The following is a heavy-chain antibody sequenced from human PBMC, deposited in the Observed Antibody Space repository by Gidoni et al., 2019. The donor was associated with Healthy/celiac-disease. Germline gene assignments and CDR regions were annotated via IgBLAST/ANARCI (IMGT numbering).Heavy chain of an antibody. CDR2: IKSKTDGGTT. Sequence: EVQLVESGGGLVKPGGSLRLPCAASGFSFSNAWIRWVRPAPGKGLEWVGRIKSKTDGGTTDYAAPVKGRFTISRDDSKNTLYLQMNSLKTEDTAVYYCTTQGFGELFNYWGQGTLVTVSS. V-gene: IGHV3-15*01. D-gene: IGHD3-10*01. CDR1: GFSFSNAW. CDR3: TTQGFGELFNY. J-gene: IGHJ4*02.